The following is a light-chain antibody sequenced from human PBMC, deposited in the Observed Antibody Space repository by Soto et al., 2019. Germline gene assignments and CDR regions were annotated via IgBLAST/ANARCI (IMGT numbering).Light chain of an antibody. Sequence: EIVLTQSPGTLSLSPGERATLSCRASQSVSSSYLAWYQQKPGQAPRFLIYGASSRATGIPDRFSGSGSVTDFTLTISRLEPEDFAVYYCQQYGSSPPITFGPGTKVDIK. CDR2: GAS. CDR3: QQYGSSPPIT. V-gene: IGKV3-20*01. CDR1: QSVSSSY. J-gene: IGKJ3*01.